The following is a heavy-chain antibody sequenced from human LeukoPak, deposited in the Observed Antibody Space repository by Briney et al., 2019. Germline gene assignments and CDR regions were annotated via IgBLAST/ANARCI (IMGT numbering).Heavy chain of an antibody. D-gene: IGHD3-10*01. J-gene: IGHJ4*02. CDR1: GYTFTSYA. CDR3: AREPPNYYYGSGIHL. Sequence: ASVKVSCKASGYTFTSYAMGWVRQAPGHGLEWMGWINTNTGNPTYAQGFTGRFVFSLDTSVSTAYLQISSLKAEDTAVYYCAREPPNYYYGSGIHLWGQGTLVTVSS. CDR2: INTNTGNP. V-gene: IGHV7-4-1*02.